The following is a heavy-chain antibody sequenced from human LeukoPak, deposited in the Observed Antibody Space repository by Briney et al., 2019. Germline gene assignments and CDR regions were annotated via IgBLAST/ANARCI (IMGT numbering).Heavy chain of an antibody. CDR3: AKGGDFWSGPQFDY. CDR1: GFTFSNYI. D-gene: IGHD3-3*01. V-gene: IGHV3-23*01. J-gene: IGHJ4*02. Sequence: PGGSLRLSCAASGFTFSNYIMSWVRRAPGKGLEWVSAISSGGGTTYYAASVKGRFTISRDNSKNTLYLQMNSLRAEDTAVYYCAKGGDFWSGPQFDYWGQGTLVTVSS. CDR2: ISSGGGTT.